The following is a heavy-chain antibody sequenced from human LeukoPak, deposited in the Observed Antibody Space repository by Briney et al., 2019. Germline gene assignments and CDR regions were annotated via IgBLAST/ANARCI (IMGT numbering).Heavy chain of an antibody. V-gene: IGHV3-23*01. J-gene: IGHJ4*02. CDR3: AKEWMRLSL. CDR2: ISGSGGST. D-gene: IGHD5-18*01. Sequence: GGSLRLSCAASGFSISGYAMSWVRQAPGEGLEWVSGISGSGGSTDYADSVKGRFIISRDNSKNRLFLQMNSLRAEDTAVYYCAKEWMRLSLWGQGTMVTVSS. CDR1: GFSISGYA.